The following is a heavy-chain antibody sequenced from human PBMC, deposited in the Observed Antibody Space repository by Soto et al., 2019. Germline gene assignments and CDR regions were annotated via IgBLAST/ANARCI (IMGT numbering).Heavy chain of an antibody. CDR1: GFTFSSYG. J-gene: IGHJ4*02. CDR2: ISYDGSNK. V-gene: IGHV3-30*18. D-gene: IGHD6-13*01. CDR3: AKEGSSWFFDY. Sequence: GGSLRLSCAASGFTFSSYGRHWVRQAPGKGLEWVAVISYDGSNKYYADSVKGRFTIPRDNSKNTLYLQMNSLRAEDTAVYYCAKEGSSWFFDYWGQGTLVTVSS.